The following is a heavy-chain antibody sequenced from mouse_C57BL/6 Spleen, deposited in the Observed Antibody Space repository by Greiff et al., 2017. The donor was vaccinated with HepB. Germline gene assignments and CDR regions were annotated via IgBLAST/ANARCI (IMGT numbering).Heavy chain of an antibody. V-gene: IGHV5-16*01. D-gene: IGHD2-4*01. CDR3: ARGDYWFAY. J-gene: IGHJ3*01. CDR2: INYDGSST. Sequence: EVKLVESEGGLVQPGSSMKLSCTASGFTFSDYYMAWVRQVPEKGLEWVANINYDGSSTYYLDSLKSRFIISRDNAKNILYLQMSSLKSEDTATYYCARGDYWFAYWGQGTLVTVSA. CDR1: GFTFSDYY.